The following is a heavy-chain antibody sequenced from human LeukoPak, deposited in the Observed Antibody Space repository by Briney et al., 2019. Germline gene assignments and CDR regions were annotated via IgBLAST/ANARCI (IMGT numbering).Heavy chain of an antibody. CDR1: GFTFSNYA. CDR3: AKATVAVANKAYFDY. J-gene: IGHJ4*02. V-gene: IGHV3-23*01. D-gene: IGHD4-11*01. CDR2: ISGSGGST. Sequence: GGSLRLSCAASGFTFSNYAMSWVRQAPGKGLEWVSVISGSGGSTYDADSVKGRFTISRDNSKNTLYLQMHTLRAEDTAVYYCAKATVAVANKAYFDYWGQGTLVAVSS.